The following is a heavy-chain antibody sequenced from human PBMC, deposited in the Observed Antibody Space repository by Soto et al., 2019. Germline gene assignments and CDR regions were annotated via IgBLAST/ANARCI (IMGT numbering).Heavy chain of an antibody. Sequence: QVQLVQSGAEVKKPGASVKVSCQASGYTFPKYFIQWIRQGPGQDLEWVGLINPAGGTTSYAQKLQGRDTKTRDTSKRTVLRELTSRRSDDTGVYCGARDGTFDIWGQGTLGTVSS. CDR2: INPAGGTT. V-gene: IGHV1-46*04. CDR3: ARDGTFDI. J-gene: IGHJ4*02. CDR1: GYTFPKYF. D-gene: IGHD1-7*01.